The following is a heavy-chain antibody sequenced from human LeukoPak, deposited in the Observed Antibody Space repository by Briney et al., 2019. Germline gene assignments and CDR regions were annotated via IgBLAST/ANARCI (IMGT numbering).Heavy chain of an antibody. CDR1: GGSISSSSYY. V-gene: IGHV4-39*01. CDR3: ARQGIPGVGATTDYYYYMDV. J-gene: IGHJ6*03. CDR2: IYYSGST. Sequence: PSETLSLTCTVSGGSISSSSYYWGWIRQPPGKGLEWIGSIYYSGSTYYNPSLKSRVTISVDTSKNQFSLKLSSVTAADTAVYYCARQGIPGVGATTDYYYYMDVWGKGTTVTVSS. D-gene: IGHD1-26*01.